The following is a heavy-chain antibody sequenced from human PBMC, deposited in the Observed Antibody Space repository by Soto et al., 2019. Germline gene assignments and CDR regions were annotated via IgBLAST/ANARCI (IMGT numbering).Heavy chain of an antibody. CDR2: IIPIFGTA. V-gene: IGHV1-69*01. D-gene: IGHD6-6*01. Sequence: QVQLLQSGAEVKKPGSSVKVSCKASGGTFSSYAISWVRQAPGQGLEWMGGIIPIFGTANYAQKFQGRVTITADESTSAAYMELSSLRSEDTAVYYCARDGSIAARRAQTRTYYYGMDVWGQGTTVTVSS. CDR1: GGTFSSYA. CDR3: ARDGSIAARRAQTRTYYYGMDV. J-gene: IGHJ6*02.